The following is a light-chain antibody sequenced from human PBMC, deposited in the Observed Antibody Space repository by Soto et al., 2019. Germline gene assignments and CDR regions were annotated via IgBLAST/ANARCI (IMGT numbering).Light chain of an antibody. Sequence: IHMTHSPAAMSASVLYRVTITFLSSQGISNYLAWFQQKPGKVPKRLIYAVSSLQSGVPSRFSGSGSGTDFTLTISSLQPEDFATYYCQQSYSTPPITFGQGTRLEIK. CDR3: QQSYSTPPIT. CDR2: AVS. CDR1: QGISNY. J-gene: IGKJ5*01. V-gene: IGKV1-17*03.